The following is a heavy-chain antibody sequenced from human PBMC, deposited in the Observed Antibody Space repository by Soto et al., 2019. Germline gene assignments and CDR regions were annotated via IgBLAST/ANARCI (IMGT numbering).Heavy chain of an antibody. D-gene: IGHD3-10*01. CDR3: AGGLRVPPSYGLDV. J-gene: IGHJ6*02. V-gene: IGHV1-69*01. CDR2: IIPIFGTA. CDR1: GGTFSSYA. Sequence: QVQLVQSGAEVKKPGSSVKVSCKASGGTFSSYAISWVRQAPGQGLEWMGGIIPIFGTANYAQKFQGRVTTTAAASTSTGYMELSSLGAEDTAGDTCAGGLRVPPSYGLDVWGQGTTVTVSS.